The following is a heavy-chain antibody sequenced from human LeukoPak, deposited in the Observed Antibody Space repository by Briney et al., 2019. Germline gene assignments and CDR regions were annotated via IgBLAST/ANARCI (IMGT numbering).Heavy chain of an antibody. CDR2: INSDGSST. V-gene: IGHV3-74*01. CDR1: GFTFSSYW. CDR3: ARVPRNAMFDY. J-gene: IGHJ4*02. D-gene: IGHD2-2*01. Sequence: GGSLRLSCAASGFTFSSYWMHWVRQAPGKGLVWVSRINSDGSSTSYADSVKGRFTISRDNAKNTLYLQMNSLRAEDTAVYYCARVPRNAMFDYWGQGTLVTVYS.